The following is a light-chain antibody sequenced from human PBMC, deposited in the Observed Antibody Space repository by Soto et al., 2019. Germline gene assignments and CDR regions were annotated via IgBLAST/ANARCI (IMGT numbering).Light chain of an antibody. CDR2: EVS. CDR3: SSYTSGSTLLV. Sequence: QSALTQPASVSGSPVQSITISCTGTSSDVGGYNYVSWYQQHPGKAPKLMISEVSNRPSGVSNRFSGSKSGNTASLTISGLQAEDEAGYYCSSYTSGSTLLVFGGGTKVTVL. CDR1: SSDVGGYNY. J-gene: IGLJ2*01. V-gene: IGLV2-14*01.